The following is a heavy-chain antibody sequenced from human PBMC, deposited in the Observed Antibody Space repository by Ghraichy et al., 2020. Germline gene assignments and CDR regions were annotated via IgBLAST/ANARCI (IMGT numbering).Heavy chain of an antibody. CDR2: IKQDGSEK. Sequence: LSLTCAASGFTFSSYWMSWVRQAPGKGLEWVANIKQDGSEKYYVDSVKGRFTISRDNAKNSLYLQMNSLRAEDTAVYYCARDRPNSYYDFWSGYSLRYYYYYGMDVWGQGTTVTVSS. J-gene: IGHJ6*02. D-gene: IGHD3-3*01. V-gene: IGHV3-7*03. CDR3: ARDRPNSYYDFWSGYSLRYYYYYGMDV. CDR1: GFTFSSYW.